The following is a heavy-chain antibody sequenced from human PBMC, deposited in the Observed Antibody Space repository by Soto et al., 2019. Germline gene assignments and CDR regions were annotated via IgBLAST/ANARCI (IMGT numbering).Heavy chain of an antibody. CDR2: MSPDGSDT. Sequence: EVQLVESGGGLVQPGGSLRLSCAASGFTFNSHWLHWVRQAPGEGLVWVSRMSPDGSDTKYADSVKGRFTISRDNAKSTLYLDMNSLRAEDTGVYSCARPKTKIYSAFDIWGQGTMVTVSS. CDR1: GFTFNSHW. CDR3: ARPKTKIYSAFDI. J-gene: IGHJ3*02. V-gene: IGHV3-74*03. D-gene: IGHD3-10*02.